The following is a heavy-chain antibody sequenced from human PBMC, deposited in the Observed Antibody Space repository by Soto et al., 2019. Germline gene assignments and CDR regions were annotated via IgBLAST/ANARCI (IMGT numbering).Heavy chain of an antibody. Sequence: SETLSLTCTVSGGSISSSSYYWGWIRQPPGKGLEWIGSIYYSGSTYYNPSLKSRVTISVDTSKNQFSLKLSSVTAADTAVYYCARDYYYDSSVFDYWGQGTPVTVSS. V-gene: IGHV4-39*01. CDR2: IYYSGST. CDR3: ARDYYYDSSVFDY. J-gene: IGHJ4*02. D-gene: IGHD3-22*01. CDR1: GGSISSSSYY.